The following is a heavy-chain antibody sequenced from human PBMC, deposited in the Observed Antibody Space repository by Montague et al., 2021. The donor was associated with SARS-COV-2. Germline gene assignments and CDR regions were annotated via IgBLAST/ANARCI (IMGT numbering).Heavy chain of an antibody. Sequence: SETLSLTCSFSGGSISTGSYYWGWIRQPPRKGLEWIGSIYYSGDTXYNPSLKSRVTISVGTSKNQFSLRLSSVTATDTAVYYCVRGGDYTDYGRVDYWGQGTLVIVSS. CDR2: IYYSGDT. CDR1: GGSISTGSYY. D-gene: IGHD4-11*01. V-gene: IGHV4-39*01. CDR3: VRGGDYTDYGRVDY. J-gene: IGHJ4*02.